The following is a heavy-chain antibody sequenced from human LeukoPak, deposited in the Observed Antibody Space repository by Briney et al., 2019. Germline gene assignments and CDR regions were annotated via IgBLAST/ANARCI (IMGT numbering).Heavy chain of an antibody. Sequence: SETLSLTCTVSGGSISSGSYYWSWIRQPAGKGLEWIGRIYTSGSTNYNPSLKSRVTISVDTSKNQFSLKLSSVTAADTAVYYCVRVRSYGPSGSYLDYWGQGTLVTVSS. CDR2: IYTSGST. CDR1: GGSISSGSYY. V-gene: IGHV4-61*02. CDR3: VRVRSYGPSGSYLDY. J-gene: IGHJ4*02. D-gene: IGHD1-26*01.